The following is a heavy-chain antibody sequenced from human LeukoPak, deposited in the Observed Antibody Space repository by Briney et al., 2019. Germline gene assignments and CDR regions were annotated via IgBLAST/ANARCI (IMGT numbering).Heavy chain of an antibody. J-gene: IGHJ6*03. CDR1: GFTFSSYA. CDR3: AKDWDYGDYVAYYYYYMDV. Sequence: GGSLRLSCEASGFTFSSYAMSWVRQAPGKGLDWVSAISGSGGSTYYADSVKGRFTISRDNSKNTLYLQMNSLRAEDTAVYYCAKDWDYGDYVAYYYYYMDVWGKGTTVTVSS. D-gene: IGHD4-17*01. V-gene: IGHV3-23*01. CDR2: ISGSGGST.